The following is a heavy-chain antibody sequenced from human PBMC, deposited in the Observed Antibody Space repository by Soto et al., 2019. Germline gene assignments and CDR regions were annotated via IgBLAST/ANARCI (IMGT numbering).Heavy chain of an antibody. CDR2: IDPSDSYI. D-gene: IGHD1-1*01. Sequence: PGESLKISCKGSGYKFTNYWLSWVRQTPGKGLEWMGRIDPSDSYINYSPSFRGHVTISIDESISTAHLQWGSLKASDTATYYCAIVTAETAYHYFDFWGQGTLVTVSS. J-gene: IGHJ4*02. CDR1: GYKFTNYW. CDR3: AIVTAETAYHYFDF. V-gene: IGHV5-10-1*01.